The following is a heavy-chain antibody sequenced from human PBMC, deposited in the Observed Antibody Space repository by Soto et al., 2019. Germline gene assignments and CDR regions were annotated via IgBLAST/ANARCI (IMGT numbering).Heavy chain of an antibody. Sequence: SETLSLTCTVSGGSISSYYWSWIRQPPGKGLEWIGYIYYTGSTNYNPSLKSRVTISVDTSKNQFSLKLSSVTAADTAVYYCARGRWFGELAQCYFDYWGQGTLVTVSS. V-gene: IGHV4-59*01. CDR1: GGSISSYY. D-gene: IGHD3-10*01. CDR3: ARGRWFGELAQCYFDY. CDR2: IYYTGST. J-gene: IGHJ4*02.